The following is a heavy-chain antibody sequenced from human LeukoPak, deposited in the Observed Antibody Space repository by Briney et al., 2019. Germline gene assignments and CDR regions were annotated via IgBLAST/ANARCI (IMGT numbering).Heavy chain of an antibody. J-gene: IGHJ4*02. CDR1: GYTFTSYY. CDR2: INPSGGST. CDR3: ARDPTYCGGDCHLFDY. V-gene: IGHV1-46*01. Sequence: GASVKVSCKASGYTFTSYYMHWVRQAPGQGLEWMGIINPSGGSTSYAQKFQGRVTMTRDTSTSTVYMELSSLRSEDTAVYYCARDPTYCGGDCHLFDYWGQGTLVTVSS. D-gene: IGHD2-21*02.